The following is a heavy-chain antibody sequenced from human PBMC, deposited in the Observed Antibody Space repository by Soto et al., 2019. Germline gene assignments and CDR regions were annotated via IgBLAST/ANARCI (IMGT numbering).Heavy chain of an antibody. J-gene: IGHJ5*02. V-gene: IGHV3-23*01. CDR3: AKNQGVELVPLATVDWFDP. Sequence: GGSLRLSCAASGYIFENFGMSWVRQAPGKGLEWISSISGSGFKKYYADSVKGRFTISRDNSKSTVYLELNNLSAEDTAVYHCAKNQGVELVPLATVDWFDPWGQGSVVTVS. D-gene: IGHD1-26*01. CDR1: GYIFENFG. CDR2: ISGSGFKK.